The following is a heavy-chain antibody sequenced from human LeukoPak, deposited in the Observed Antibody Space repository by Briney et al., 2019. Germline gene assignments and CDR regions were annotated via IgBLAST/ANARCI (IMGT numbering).Heavy chain of an antibody. D-gene: IGHD6-19*01. J-gene: IGHJ6*03. CDR3: AMQWLEQEYYYYYMDV. CDR1: GYTFTGYY. CDR2: INPNSGGT. Sequence: ASVKVSCKASGYTFTGYYMHWVRQAPGQGLEWMGWINPNSGGTNYAQKFQGRVTMTRDTSISTAYMELSRLRSDDTAVYYCAMQWLEQEYYYYYMDVWGKGTTVTVSS. V-gene: IGHV1-2*02.